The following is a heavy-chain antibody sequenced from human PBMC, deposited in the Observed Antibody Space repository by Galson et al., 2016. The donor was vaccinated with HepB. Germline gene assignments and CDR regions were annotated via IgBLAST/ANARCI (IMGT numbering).Heavy chain of an antibody. CDR2: IWYDGSNQ. CDR3: AKDVGMGSSRSCFDS. Sequence: SLRLSCAASGFTFSNSGVHWVRQAPGKGLEWVAAIWYDGSNQYYADSVRGRFTISRDNSRNTLYLQMNRLRAEDAAMYYCAKDVGMGSSRSCFDSWGQGTLVAVSS. CDR1: GFTFSNSG. D-gene: IGHD6-13*01. V-gene: IGHV3-33*06. J-gene: IGHJ4*02.